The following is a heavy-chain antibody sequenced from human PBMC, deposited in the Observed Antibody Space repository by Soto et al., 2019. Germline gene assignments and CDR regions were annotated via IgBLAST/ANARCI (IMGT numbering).Heavy chain of an antibody. D-gene: IGHD3-22*01. Sequence: VGSLRLSCAASGFTFSNYAMIWVRQAPGKGLEWVSAISGSGESTYYSDSVKGRFTLSRDNSKNTLYLQMKSLRAEDTAVYFCLRESQSYYDIGGYHYYFDQCGQGTLVNVSS. CDR1: GFTFSNYA. V-gene: IGHV3-23*01. J-gene: IGHJ4*02. CDR3: LRESQSYYDIGGYHYYFDQ. CDR2: ISGSGEST.